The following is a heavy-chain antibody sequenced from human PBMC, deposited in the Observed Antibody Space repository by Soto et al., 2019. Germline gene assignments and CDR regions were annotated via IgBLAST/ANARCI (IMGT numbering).Heavy chain of an antibody. CDR2: IYYSGST. Sequence: QVQLQESGPGLVKPSQTLSLTCTVSGGSISSGDYYWSWIRQPPGKGLEWIGYIYYSGSTYYNPSLKSRVTISVDTSKTQFPLRRSSVPAAATAVYYGARVSAAGTGSEYFQHWGQGTWSPSPQ. D-gene: IGHD6-13*01. CDR3: ARVSAAGTGSEYFQH. J-gene: IGHJ1*01. CDR1: GGSISSGDYY. V-gene: IGHV4-30-4*01.